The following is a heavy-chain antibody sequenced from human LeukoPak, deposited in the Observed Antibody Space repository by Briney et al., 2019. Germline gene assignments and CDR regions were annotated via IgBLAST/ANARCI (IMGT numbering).Heavy chain of an antibody. D-gene: IGHD6-19*01. J-gene: IGHJ4*02. Sequence: PGGSLRLSCAASGFTFSSYSMNWVRQAPGKGLEWVSSISSSSSYIYYADSVKGRFTISRDNAKNSLYLQMNSLRAEDTAFYHCARGWSSGWTIDYWGQGTLVTVSS. CDR1: GFTFSSYS. CDR3: ARGWSSGWTIDY. CDR2: ISSSSSYI. V-gene: IGHV3-21*04.